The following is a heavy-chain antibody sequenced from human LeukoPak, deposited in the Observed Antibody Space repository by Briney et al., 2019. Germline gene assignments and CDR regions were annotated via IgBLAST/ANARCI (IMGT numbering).Heavy chain of an antibody. Sequence: GASVMVSCTASGYTFTSYDINWVRQAPGQGLEWMGWMNPNSGNTGYAQKFQGRVTMTRNTSISTAYMELSSLRSEDTAVYYCARGLWHGSGSRDYWGQGTLVTVSS. CDR2: MNPNSGNT. CDR3: ARGLWHGSGSRDY. V-gene: IGHV1-8*01. CDR1: GYTFTSYD. J-gene: IGHJ4*02. D-gene: IGHD3-10*01.